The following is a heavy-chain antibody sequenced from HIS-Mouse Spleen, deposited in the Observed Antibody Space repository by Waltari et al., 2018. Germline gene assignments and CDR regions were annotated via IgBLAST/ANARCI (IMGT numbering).Heavy chain of an antibody. J-gene: IGHJ4*02. Sequence: QVQLVESVGGVVQTGRSLRRSCASAGFTFSSDGLPGVRHAPGKGLELVAVISYEGSNKYYADSVKGRFTISRDNSKNTLYLQMNSLRAEDTAVYYCAKASSGWLDYWGQGTLVTVSS. CDR3: AKASSGWLDY. CDR2: ISYEGSNK. V-gene: IGHV3-30*18. CDR1: GFTFSSDG. D-gene: IGHD6-19*01.